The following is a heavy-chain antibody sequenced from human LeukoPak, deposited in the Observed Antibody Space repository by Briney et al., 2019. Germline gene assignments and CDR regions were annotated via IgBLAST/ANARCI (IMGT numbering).Heavy chain of an antibody. J-gene: IGHJ2*01. CDR3: ARARYFDWLLSPSTPWYFDL. CDR1: DYSISSGYY. Sequence: SETLSLTCTVSDYSISSGYYWGWIRQPPGKGLEWIGSIDHSGSTFYNPSLKSRVTISVDTSKNQFSLKLSSVTAADTAVYYCARARYFDWLLSPSTPWYFDLWGRGTLVTVSS. D-gene: IGHD3-9*01. V-gene: IGHV4-38-2*02. CDR2: IDHSGST.